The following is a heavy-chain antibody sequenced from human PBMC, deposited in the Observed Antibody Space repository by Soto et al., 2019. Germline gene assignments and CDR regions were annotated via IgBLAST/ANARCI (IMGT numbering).Heavy chain of an antibody. V-gene: IGHV1-2*04. CDR1: GYTFTGYY. D-gene: IGHD6-13*01. CDR3: AREFSSSWYAPTYNWFDP. CDR2: INPNSGGT. Sequence: ASVKVSCKASGYTFTGYYMHWARQAPGQGLEWMGWINPNSGGTNYAQKFQGWVTMTRDTSISTAYMELSRLRSDDTAVYYCAREFSSSWYAPTYNWFDPWGQGTLVTVSS. J-gene: IGHJ5*02.